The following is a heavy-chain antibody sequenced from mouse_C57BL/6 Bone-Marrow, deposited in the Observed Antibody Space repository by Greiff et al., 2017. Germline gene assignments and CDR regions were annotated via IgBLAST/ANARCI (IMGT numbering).Heavy chain of an antibody. CDR2: ISSGSSTI. CDR3: ADDYDWFAY. V-gene: IGHV5-17*01. CDR1: GFTFSDYG. D-gene: IGHD2-4*01. Sequence: EVTLEASGGCLVKPGGSLKLSCAASGFTFSDYGMHWVRQAPEKGLEWVAYISSGSSTIYYADTVKGRFTISRDNAKNTLFLQMTSLRSEDTAMYYCADDYDWFAYWGQGTLVTVSA. J-gene: IGHJ3*01.